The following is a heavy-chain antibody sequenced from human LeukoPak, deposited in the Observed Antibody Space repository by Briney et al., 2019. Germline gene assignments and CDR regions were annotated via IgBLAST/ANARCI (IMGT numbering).Heavy chain of an antibody. V-gene: IGHV3-30*18. CDR1: GFTFSSYG. CDR3: AKDKDYYDSSGSLYFDY. J-gene: IGHJ4*02. CDR2: ISYDGSNK. D-gene: IGHD3-22*01. Sequence: PGRSLRLSCAASGFTFSSYGMHWVRQAPGKGLEWVAVISYDGSNKYYADSVKGRFTISRDNSKNTLCLQMNSLRAEDTAVYYCAKDKDYYDSSGSLYFDYWGQGTLVTVSS.